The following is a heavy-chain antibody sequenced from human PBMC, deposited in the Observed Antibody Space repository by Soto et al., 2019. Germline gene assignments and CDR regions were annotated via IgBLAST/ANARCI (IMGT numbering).Heavy chain of an antibody. D-gene: IGHD3-10*01. CDR3: AKDLESNYYGSGSYIPTHAFDI. J-gene: IGHJ3*02. V-gene: IGHV3-23*01. Sequence: EVQLLESGGGLVQPGGSLRLSCAASGFTFSSYAMSWVRQAPGKGLEWVSAISGSGGSTYYADSVKGRFTISRDNSKNTLYLQRNSLRAEDTAVYYCAKDLESNYYGSGSYIPTHAFDIWGQGTMVTVSS. CDR2: ISGSGGST. CDR1: GFTFSSYA.